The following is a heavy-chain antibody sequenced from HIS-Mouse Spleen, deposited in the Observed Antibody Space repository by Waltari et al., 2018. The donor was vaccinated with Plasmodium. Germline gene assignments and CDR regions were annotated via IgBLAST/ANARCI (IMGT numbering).Heavy chain of an antibody. J-gene: IGHJ4*02. D-gene: IGHD1-26*01. CDR1: GGSISSYY. Sequence: QVQLQESGPGLVKPSETLSLTCTVSGGSISSYYWSWIRQPPGKGLEWIGYIYYSGSTHYTPSPTSRVTISVDTSKNQFSLKLSSVTAADTAVYYCARAREVGATFDYWGQGTLVTVSS. CDR2: IYYSGST. V-gene: IGHV4-59*01. CDR3: ARAREVGATFDY.